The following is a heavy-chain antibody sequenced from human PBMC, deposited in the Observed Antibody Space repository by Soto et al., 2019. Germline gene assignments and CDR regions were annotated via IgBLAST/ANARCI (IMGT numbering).Heavy chain of an antibody. CDR3: ARGFPWFGDDSNDAFDI. CDR2: INPSGGST. CDR1: GYTFTSYY. D-gene: IGHD3-10*01. V-gene: IGHV1-46*03. J-gene: IGHJ3*02. Sequence: QVQLVQSGAEVKKPGASVKVSRKASGYTFTSYYMHWVRQAPGQGLEWMGIINPSGGSTSYAQKFQGRVTMTRDTSTSTVYMELSSLRSEDTAVYYCARGFPWFGDDSNDAFDIWGQGTMVTVSA.